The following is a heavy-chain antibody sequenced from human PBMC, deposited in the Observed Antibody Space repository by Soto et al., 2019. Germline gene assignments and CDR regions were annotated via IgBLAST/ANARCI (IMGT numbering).Heavy chain of an antibody. CDR2: IKRDESNT. Sequence: EVQLVESGGGLVQPGGSLRLSCTVSGFTFSTYWMHWVRQVPGKGLVWVSRIKRDESNTDYADSVKDRFTISWDNARNTLYLEMSSLRADDTAVYFCAKVRGGYAYDAFDIWGQGTMVTVSS. V-gene: IGHV3-74*01. CDR1: GFTFSTYW. D-gene: IGHD5-12*01. J-gene: IGHJ3*02. CDR3: AKVRGGYAYDAFDI.